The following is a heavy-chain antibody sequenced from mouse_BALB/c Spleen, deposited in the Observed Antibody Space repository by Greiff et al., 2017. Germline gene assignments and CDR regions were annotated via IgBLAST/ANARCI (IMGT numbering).Heavy chain of an antibody. CDR2: IWAGGST. CDR1: GFSLTSYG. D-gene: IGHD1-1*01. Sequence: VKLVESGPGLVAPSQSLSITCTVSGFSLTSYGVHWVRQPPGKGLEWLGVIWAGGSTNYNSALMSRLSISKDNSKSQVFLKMNSLQTDDTAMYYCAREAAYYGSKLFAYWGQGTLVTVSA. V-gene: IGHV2-9*02. J-gene: IGHJ3*01. CDR3: AREAAYYGSKLFAY.